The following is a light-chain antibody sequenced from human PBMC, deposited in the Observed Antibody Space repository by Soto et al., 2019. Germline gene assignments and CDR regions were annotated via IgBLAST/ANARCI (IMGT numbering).Light chain of an antibody. CDR2: DDS. Sequence: SYELTQPPSVSVAPGQTARITCGGNNIGSKSVHWYQQKPGQAPVLVVHDDSDRPSGIPERFSGSNSGNTATLTISRVEAGDEAYYYCNVRDRSSDHSVFATGTNATVL. CDR1: NIGSKS. J-gene: IGLJ1*01. V-gene: IGLV3-21*02. CDR3: NVRDRSSDHSV.